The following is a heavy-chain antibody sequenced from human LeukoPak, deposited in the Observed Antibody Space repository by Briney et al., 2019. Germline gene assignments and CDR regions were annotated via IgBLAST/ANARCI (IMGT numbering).Heavy chain of an antibody. J-gene: IGHJ4*02. CDR3: AASLPNIVVVPATKGPFGY. CDR1: GFTFSSYT. V-gene: IGHV3-23*01. Sequence: GGSLRLSCAASGFTFSSYTMSWVRQAPGKGLEWVSGVSGSGGNIHYADSVKGRFTISRGNSKNTLYLQMNSLRAEDTAVYYCAASLPNIVVVPATKGPFGYWGQGALVTVSS. D-gene: IGHD2-2*01. CDR2: VSGSGGNI.